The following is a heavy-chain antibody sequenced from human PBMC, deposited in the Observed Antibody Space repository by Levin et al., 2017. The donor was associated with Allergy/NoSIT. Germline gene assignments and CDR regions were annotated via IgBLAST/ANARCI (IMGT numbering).Heavy chain of an antibody. CDR2: VSNDGSNK. D-gene: IGHD3-3*01. V-gene: IGHV3-30*18. J-gene: IGHJ4*02. CDR3: AKEGCVPIFGVVFGAHCFFDY. Sequence: GGSLRLSCSASGFTFSSYGMHWVRQAPGKGLEWVALVSNDGSNKYYADSVKGRFTISRDNSKDTLYLQINSLTAEDTAVYYCAKEGCVPIFGVVFGAHCFFDYWGQGTLVPVSS. CDR1: GFTFSSYG.